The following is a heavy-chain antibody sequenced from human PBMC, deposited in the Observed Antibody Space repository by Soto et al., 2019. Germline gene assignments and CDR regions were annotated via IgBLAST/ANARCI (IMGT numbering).Heavy chain of an antibody. Sequence: GGSLRLSCAASGFTFDDYAMHWVRQAPGKGLEWVSGISWNSGSIGYADSVKGRFTISRDNAKNSLYLQMNSLRAEDTAVYYCARKPDLSPFDYWGQGTLVTVSS. CDR2: ISWNSGSI. V-gene: IGHV3-9*01. CDR1: GFTFDDYA. J-gene: IGHJ4*02. CDR3: ARKPDLSPFDY.